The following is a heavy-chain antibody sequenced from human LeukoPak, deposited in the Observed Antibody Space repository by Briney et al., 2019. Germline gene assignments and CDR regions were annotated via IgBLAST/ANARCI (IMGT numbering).Heavy chain of an antibody. CDR3: ARDPPVIGYFDY. V-gene: IGHV1-2*02. D-gene: IGHD3-16*01. Sequence: ASVKVSCKASGYTFTSYYMHWVRQAPGQGLEWMGWINPNSGGTNYAQKFQGRVTMTRDTSISTAYMELSRLRSDDTAVYYCARDPPVIGYFDYWGQGTLVTVSS. CDR1: GYTFTSYY. J-gene: IGHJ4*02. CDR2: INPNSGGT.